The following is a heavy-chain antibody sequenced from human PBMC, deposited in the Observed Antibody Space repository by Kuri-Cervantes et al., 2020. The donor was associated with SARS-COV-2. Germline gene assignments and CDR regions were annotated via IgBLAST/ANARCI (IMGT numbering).Heavy chain of an antibody. Sequence: SCKASGGTFSNYAINWVRQAPGKGLEWVAFIRYDGSNKYYADSVKGRFTISRDNSKNTLYLQMNSLRAEDTAVYYCAKDTPLTTLDYWGQGTLVTVSS. CDR3: AKDTPLTTLDY. CDR1: GGTFSNYA. D-gene: IGHD2-15*01. V-gene: IGHV3-30*02. J-gene: IGHJ4*02. CDR2: IRYDGSNK.